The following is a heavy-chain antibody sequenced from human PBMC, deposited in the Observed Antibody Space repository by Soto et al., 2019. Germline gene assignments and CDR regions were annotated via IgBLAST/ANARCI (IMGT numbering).Heavy chain of an antibody. CDR2: ISYDGDDK. J-gene: IGHJ4*02. CDR3: AKRIGYSSSSAHDC. V-gene: IGHV3-30*18. D-gene: IGHD6-6*01. Sequence: LRLSCAASGFTFSGYGMHWVRQAPGKGLEWLAVISYDGDDKYYADSVEGRFTISRDNSKNTLYLQMNNLRAEDTAMYYCAKRIGYSSSSAHDCWGQGTLVTVS. CDR1: GFTFSGYG.